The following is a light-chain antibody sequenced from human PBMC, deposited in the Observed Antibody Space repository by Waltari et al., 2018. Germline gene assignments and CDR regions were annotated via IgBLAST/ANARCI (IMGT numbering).Light chain of an antibody. CDR3: QQYYSIPLS. CDR2: WAS. CDR1: QSLLYSSNNKNY. J-gene: IGKJ4*01. V-gene: IGKV4-1*01. Sequence: DIVMTQSPDSLAVSLGERATINCKSSQSLLYSSNNKNYLGWYQKKPGQPPKLLIFWASTRESGVPDRFSGSGSGTDFTLTISSLQAEDVAVYYCQQYYSIPLSFGGGTKVEIK.